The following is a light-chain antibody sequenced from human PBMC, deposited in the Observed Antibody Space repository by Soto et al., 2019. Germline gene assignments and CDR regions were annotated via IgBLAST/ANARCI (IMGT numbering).Light chain of an antibody. CDR3: SSYASSSSLVV. CDR1: STDFENYNL. Sequence: QSALTQPASVSGSPGQSITISCTRSSTDFENYNLVSWYQHCPDKAPKLIIYEGTKRPSEISDRFSGSESDTTASLIISGLQAEDEADYYCSSYASSSSLVVFGGGTKLTVL. CDR2: EGT. J-gene: IGLJ2*01. V-gene: IGLV2-14*02.